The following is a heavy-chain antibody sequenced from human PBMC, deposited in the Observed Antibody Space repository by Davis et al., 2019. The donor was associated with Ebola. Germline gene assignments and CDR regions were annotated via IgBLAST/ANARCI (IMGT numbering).Heavy chain of an antibody. CDR1: GGSISSSNW. J-gene: IGHJ4*02. D-gene: IGHD2-15*01. V-gene: IGHV4-4*02. CDR3: VRRPQLGYCSGGSCTSVGADFDY. CDR2: INQSGST. Sequence: SETLSLTCAVSGGSISSSNWWSWVRQPPGKGLEWIGEINQSGSTNYNPSLKSRVTILVDTSKNQFSLKLRSVTAADTAVYYCVRRPQLGYCSGGSCTSVGADFDYWGQGTRVTVSS.